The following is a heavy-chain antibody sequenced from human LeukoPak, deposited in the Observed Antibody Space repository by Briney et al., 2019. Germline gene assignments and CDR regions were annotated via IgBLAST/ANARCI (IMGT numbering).Heavy chain of an antibody. CDR1: GGSLSGYY. CDR2: INHSGST. CDR3: ARGRTSRITIFGVVRTDYYYGMDV. J-gene: IGHJ6*02. V-gene: IGHV4-34*01. D-gene: IGHD3-3*01. Sequence: PSETLSLTCAVYGGSLSGYYWSWIRQPPGKGLEWIGEINHSGSTNYNPSLKSRVTISVDTSKNQFSLKLSSVTAADTAVYYCARGRTSRITIFGVVRTDYYYGMDVWGQGTTVTVSS.